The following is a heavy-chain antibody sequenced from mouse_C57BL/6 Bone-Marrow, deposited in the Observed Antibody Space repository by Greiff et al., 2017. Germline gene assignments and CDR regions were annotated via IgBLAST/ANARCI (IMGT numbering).Heavy chain of an antibody. D-gene: IGHD1-1*01. Sequence: EVKVIESGGGLVKPGGSLKLSCAVSGFTFSDHGIHWVRQAPEKGLEWVAYISSGRSTISYADTVKGRFTISRDNAKNTLFRQLTSLMSEDTAMYYCARDYYGSSSYFDYWGQGTTRTVSS. J-gene: IGHJ2*01. CDR3: ARDYYGSSSYFDY. CDR1: GFTFSDHG. CDR2: ISSGRSTI. V-gene: IGHV5-17*01.